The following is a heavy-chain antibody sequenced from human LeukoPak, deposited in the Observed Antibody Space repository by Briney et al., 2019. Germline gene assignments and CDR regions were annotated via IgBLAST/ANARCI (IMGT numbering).Heavy chain of an antibody. CDR2: ISGSGGST. V-gene: IGHV3-23*01. D-gene: IGHD6-19*01. CDR1: GFTFSSYA. J-gene: IGHJ4*02. CDR3: AKNTGYSSGWYYFDY. Sequence: GGSLRLSCAASGFTFSSYAMSWVRQAPGKGLEWVSAISGSGGSTYYADSVKGRFTISRDNSKNTLYLQTNSLRAEDTAVYYCAKNTGYSSGWYYFDYWGQGTLVTVSS.